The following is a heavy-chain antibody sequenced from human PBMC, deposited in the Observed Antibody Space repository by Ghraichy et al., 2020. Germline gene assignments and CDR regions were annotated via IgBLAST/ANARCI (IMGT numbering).Heavy chain of an antibody. CDR1: GGSLSSYY. Sequence: SETLSLTCTVSGGSLSSYYLSWIRQPPGKGLEWIGYIYYDGTTNYNPSLKSRVTISVDTSKNQFSLKLSSVTAADTAVYYCAKLSGTSALGYWGQGTLVSVSS. CDR3: AKLSGTSALGY. D-gene: IGHD1-1*01. CDR2: IYYDGTT. J-gene: IGHJ4*02. V-gene: IGHV4-59*01.